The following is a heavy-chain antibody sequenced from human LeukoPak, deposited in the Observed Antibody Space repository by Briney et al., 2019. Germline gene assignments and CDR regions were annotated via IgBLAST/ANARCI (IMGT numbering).Heavy chain of an antibody. J-gene: IGHJ4*02. CDR2: ISYDGSNK. CDR3: AGIEGYCSSTSCEN. D-gene: IGHD2-2*01. Sequence: GGSLRLSCAASGFTFSSYGMHWVRQAPGKGLEWVAVISYDGSNKYYADSVKGRFTISRDNSKNTLYLQMNSLRAEDTAVYYCAGIEGYCSSTSCENWGQGTLVTVSS. CDR1: GFTFSSYG. V-gene: IGHV3-30*03.